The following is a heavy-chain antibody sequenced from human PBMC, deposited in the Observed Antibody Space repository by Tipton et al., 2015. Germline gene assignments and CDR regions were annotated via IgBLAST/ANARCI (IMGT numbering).Heavy chain of an antibody. CDR3: ARAMEADPDAFDI. Sequence: TLSLTCTVSGGSMNNYYWNWVRQPPGKGLEWIGEIYHSGSTNYNPSLKSRVTISVDRSKNQFSLNLRSVTAADTAVHYCARAMEADPDAFDIWGQGTMVTVSS. D-gene: IGHD3-3*01. CDR1: GGSMNNYY. CDR2: IYHSGST. V-gene: IGHV4-59*12. J-gene: IGHJ3*02.